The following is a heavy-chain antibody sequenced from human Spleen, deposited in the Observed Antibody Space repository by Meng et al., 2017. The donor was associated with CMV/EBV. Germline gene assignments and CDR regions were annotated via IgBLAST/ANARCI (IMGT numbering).Heavy chain of an antibody. J-gene: IGHJ4*02. Sequence: SGDSSSNTNYYWDWIRQPPGKGLEWIGTIFSTGSTDYNPSLKSRVTISLDTSKNQFSLRLTSVTAADTAVYYCARVGGIAVAGSIDYWGRGTLVTVSS. CDR1: GDSSSNTNYY. V-gene: IGHV4-39*07. CDR3: ARVGGIAVAGSIDY. D-gene: IGHD6-19*01. CDR2: IFSTGST.